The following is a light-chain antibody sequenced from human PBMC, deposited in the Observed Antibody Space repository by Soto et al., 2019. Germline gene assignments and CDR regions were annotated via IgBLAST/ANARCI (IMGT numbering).Light chain of an antibody. CDR1: SSNIGAGYD. CDR2: GNT. J-gene: IGLJ2*01. CDR3: LSFDSSLSVV. Sequence: QSVLTQPPSVSGAPGQRVTISCTGSSSNIGAGYDVHWYQQLPGRAPKLLIHGNTNRPSGVPDRFSGSKSGTSASLAITGLQAEDEADYYCLSFDSSLSVVFGGGTQLTVL. V-gene: IGLV1-40*01.